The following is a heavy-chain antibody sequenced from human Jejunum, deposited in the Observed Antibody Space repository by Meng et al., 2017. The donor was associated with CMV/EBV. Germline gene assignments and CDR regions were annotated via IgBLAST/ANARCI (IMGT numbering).Heavy chain of an antibody. CDR2: IQSVPDSETI. J-gene: IGHJ4*02. Sequence: GFTFSNAWMSWVRQAPGKGLEWVARIQSVPDSETIDYAAPVEGRFTISRDDSKNTVYLQMNSLKIEDTAVYYCTTDRGRGLGSYFDYWGQGTLVTVSS. CDR1: GFTFSNAW. CDR3: TTDRGRGLGSYFDY. D-gene: IGHD3-10*01. V-gene: IGHV3-15*05.